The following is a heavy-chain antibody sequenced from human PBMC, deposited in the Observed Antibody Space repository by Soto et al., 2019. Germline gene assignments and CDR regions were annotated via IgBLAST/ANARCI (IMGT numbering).Heavy chain of an antibody. J-gene: IGHJ6*02. Sequence: SETLSLTCTVSGGSVSSGSYYWSWIRQPPGKGLEWIGYIYYSGSTNYNPSLKSRVTISVDTSKNQFSLKLSSVTAADTAVYYCARMVDSSGYYLGSTGYYYGMDVWGQGTTVTVSS. D-gene: IGHD3-22*01. V-gene: IGHV4-61*01. CDR2: IYYSGST. CDR1: GGSVSSGSYY. CDR3: ARMVDSSGYYLGSTGYYYGMDV.